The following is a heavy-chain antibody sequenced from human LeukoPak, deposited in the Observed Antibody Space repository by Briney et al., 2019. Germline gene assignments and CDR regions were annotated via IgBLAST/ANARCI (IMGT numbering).Heavy chain of an antibody. CDR1: CGSFSGYY. V-gene: IGHV4-34*01. CDR2: INHSGST. Sequence: SETLSLTCAVYCGSFSGYYWSWIRQPPGKGLEWIGEINHSGSTNYNPSLKSRVTISVDTSKNQFSLKLSSVTAADTAVYYCAGYYYDSSGYYTFDYWGQGTLVTVSS. CDR3: AGYYYDSSGYYTFDY. D-gene: IGHD3-22*01. J-gene: IGHJ4*02.